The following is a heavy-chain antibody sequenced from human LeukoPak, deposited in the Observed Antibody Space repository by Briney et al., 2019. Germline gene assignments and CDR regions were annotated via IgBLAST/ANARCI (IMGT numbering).Heavy chain of an antibody. V-gene: IGHV3-74*01. Sequence: GGSQRLSCAASGFTFSTYWMHWVRQAPGKGLVWVSRINTDGSRTDSVEGRFTISRDNAKNTLYLQMNSLRAEDTAVYYCARVSRGNYYFDYWGPGTLVTVSS. J-gene: IGHJ4*02. CDR3: ARVSRGNYYFDY. CDR1: GFTFSTYW. CDR2: INTDGSRT.